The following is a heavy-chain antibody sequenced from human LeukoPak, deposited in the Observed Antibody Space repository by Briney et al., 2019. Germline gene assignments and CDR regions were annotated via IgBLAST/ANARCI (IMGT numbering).Heavy chain of an antibody. D-gene: IGHD2-15*01. J-gene: IGHJ4*02. V-gene: IGHV4-38-2*01. CDR2: IYHSGST. Sequence: XQPXGXGLEWIGSIYHSGSTYYNPSLKSRVTISVDTSKNQFSLKLSSVTAADTAVYYCARRWYFDYWGQGTLVTVSS. CDR3: ARRWYFDY.